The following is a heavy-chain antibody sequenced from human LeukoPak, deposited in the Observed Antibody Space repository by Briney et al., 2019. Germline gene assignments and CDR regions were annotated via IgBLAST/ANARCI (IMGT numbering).Heavy chain of an antibody. J-gene: IGHJ4*02. CDR2: IYTSGST. CDR1: GGSISSGSYY. D-gene: IGHD3-10*01. V-gene: IGHV4-61*02. Sequence: SETLSLTCTVSGGSISSGSYYWSWIRQPAGKGLQWIGRIYTSGSTNYNPSLKSRVTISVDTSKNQFSLKLSSVTAADTAVYYCARDRGYYGSGSYPYGGFDYWGQGTLVTVSS. CDR3: ARDRGYYGSGSYPYGGFDY.